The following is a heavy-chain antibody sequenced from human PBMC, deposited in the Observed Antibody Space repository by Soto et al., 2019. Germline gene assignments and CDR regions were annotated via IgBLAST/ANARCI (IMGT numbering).Heavy chain of an antibody. D-gene: IGHD3-9*01. CDR3: ARRGALTSYFFGYYFDY. Sequence: QVQLVQSGAEVKKPGASVKVSCKTSGYTFPRYALHWVRQAPGQMLEWMGWINTANGNTKYSQKSQGRLTFTRDTSASTAYMELRSLISEDTAVYYCARRGALTSYFFGYYFDYWGQGTLVTVSS. J-gene: IGHJ4*02. CDR2: INTANGNT. CDR1: GYTFPRYA. V-gene: IGHV1-3*04.